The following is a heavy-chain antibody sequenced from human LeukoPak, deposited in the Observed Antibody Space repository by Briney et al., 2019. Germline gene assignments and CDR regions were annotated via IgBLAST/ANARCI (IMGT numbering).Heavy chain of an antibody. CDR1: GGSISSYY. V-gene: IGHV4-4*07. D-gene: IGHD1-1*01. J-gene: IGHJ4*02. CDR3: ARDLGPQPQLFFDY. CDR2: IYTSGST. Sequence: SETLSLTCTVSGGSISSYYWSWIRQPAGKGLEWIGRIYTSGSTNYNPSLKSRVTMSVDTSKNQFSLKLSSVTAADTAVYYCARDLGPQPQLFFDYWGQGTLVTVSS.